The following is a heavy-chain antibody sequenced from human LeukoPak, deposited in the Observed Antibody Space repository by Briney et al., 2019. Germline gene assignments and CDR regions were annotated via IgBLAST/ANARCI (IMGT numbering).Heavy chain of an antibody. Sequence: GGSLRLSCAASGFSFSNYSMNWVRQAPGKGLEWVSYISSTSSYIYYADSVKGRFTISRDNAKNSLYLQMNSLRAEDTAMYYCAGPGLNFLGWFFTPSRYPCPFDPWGQGTLVTVSS. D-gene: IGHD3-3*01. CDR1: GFSFSNYS. CDR3: AGPGLNFLGWFFTPSRYPCPFDP. J-gene: IGHJ5*02. V-gene: IGHV3-21*05. CDR2: ISSTSSYI.